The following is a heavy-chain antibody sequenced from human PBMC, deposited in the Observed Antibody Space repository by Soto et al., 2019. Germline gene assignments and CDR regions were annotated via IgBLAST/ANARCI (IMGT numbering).Heavy chain of an antibody. D-gene: IGHD6-13*01. CDR1: GYTLTELS. CDR2: FDPEDGET. J-gene: IGHJ4*02. CDR3: ATDLSTAAGTNFDY. Sequence: ASVKVSCKVSGYTLTELSMHWVRQAPGKGLEWMGGFDPEDGETIYAQKFQGRVTMTEDTSTDTACMELSSLRSEDTAVYYCATDLSTAAGTNFDYWGQGTLVTVSS. V-gene: IGHV1-24*01.